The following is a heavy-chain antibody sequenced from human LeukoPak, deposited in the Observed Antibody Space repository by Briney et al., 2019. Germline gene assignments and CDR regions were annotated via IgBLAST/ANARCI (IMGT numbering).Heavy chain of an antibody. D-gene: IGHD6-13*01. CDR3: ARGGYMFDP. J-gene: IGHJ5*02. Sequence: GESLKISCSASGFTFTTYWMTWVRQAPGKGLEWVANIKQDGSEKYYVDSVKGRFTISRDNAKNSLYLQMDSLRAEGTAVYYCARGGYMFDPWGQGTLVTVSS. CDR1: GFTFTTYW. V-gene: IGHV3-7*01. CDR2: IKQDGSEK.